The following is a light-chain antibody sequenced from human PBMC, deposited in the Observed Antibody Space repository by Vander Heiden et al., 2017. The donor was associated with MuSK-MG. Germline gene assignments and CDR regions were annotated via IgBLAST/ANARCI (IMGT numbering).Light chain of an antibody. J-gene: IGKJ1*01. CDR2: AAS. CDR1: QGISNY. V-gene: IGKV1-27*01. Sequence: DIQMTQSPSSLSASVGDRVTITCRASQGISNYLAWYQQKPGKVPKLLIYAASTFQSGVPSRFSGSVSGTDFTLTISSLQPEDVATYYCQKYNSAPRTFGQGTKVEIK. CDR3: QKYNSAPRT.